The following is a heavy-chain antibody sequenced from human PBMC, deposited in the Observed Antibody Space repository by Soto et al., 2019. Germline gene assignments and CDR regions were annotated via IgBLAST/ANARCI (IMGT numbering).Heavy chain of an antibody. CDR2: INAGNGNT. D-gene: IGHD6-19*01. V-gene: IGHV1-3*01. Sequence: RGSVKVSCKASGYTFTSYAMHWVRQAPGQRLEWMGWINAGNGNTKYSQKFQGRVTITRDTSASTAYTELSSLRSEDTAVYYCARDKVSSGLYPFDYWGQGTLVTVSS. CDR1: GYTFTSYA. CDR3: ARDKVSSGLYPFDY. J-gene: IGHJ4*02.